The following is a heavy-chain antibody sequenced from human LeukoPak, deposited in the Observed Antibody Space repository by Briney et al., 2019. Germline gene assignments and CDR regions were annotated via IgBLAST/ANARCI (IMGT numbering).Heavy chain of an antibody. CDR2: MNPNSGNT. CDR1: GYTFTSYD. V-gene: IGHV1-8*01. J-gene: IGHJ4*02. CDR3: ARVQGYCSSTSCYQRHYYFDY. D-gene: IGHD2-2*01. Sequence: ASVKVSCKASGYTFTSYDINWVRQATGQGLEWMGWMNPNSGNTGYAQKSQGRVTMTRNTSISTAYMELSSLRSEDTAVYYCARVQGYCSSTSCYQRHYYFDYWGQGTLVTVSS.